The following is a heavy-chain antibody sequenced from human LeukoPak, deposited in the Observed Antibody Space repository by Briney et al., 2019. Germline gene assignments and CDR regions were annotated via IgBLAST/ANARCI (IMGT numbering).Heavy chain of an antibody. CDR1: GGSISSYY. J-gene: IGHJ6*02. CDR3: ARMKEATVTTYGMDV. CDR2: IYYSGST. Sequence: PSETLSLTCTVSGGSISSYYWSWIRQPPGKGLEWIGYIYYSGSTNYNPSLKSRVTISVDTSKNQFSLKLSSVTAADTAVYYCARMKEATVTTYGMDVWGQGTTVTVSS. V-gene: IGHV4-59*01. D-gene: IGHD4-17*01.